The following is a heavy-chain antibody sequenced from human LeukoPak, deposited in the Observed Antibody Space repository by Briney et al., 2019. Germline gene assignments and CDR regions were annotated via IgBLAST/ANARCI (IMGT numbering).Heavy chain of an antibody. Sequence: GGSLRLSCAPAALTSSPYWIDWVRQAPGGGLVWVSCIDSDGSYTTYADSVKGPFTIARDNAKSTVFLQPNSLRAERTAVYYCGIATNVNSIDYSGHGTLVTVSS. V-gene: IGHV3-74*01. J-gene: IGHJ4*03. CDR3: GIATNVNSIDY. CDR1: ALTSSPYW. CDR2: IDSDGSYT. D-gene: IGHD1-1*01.